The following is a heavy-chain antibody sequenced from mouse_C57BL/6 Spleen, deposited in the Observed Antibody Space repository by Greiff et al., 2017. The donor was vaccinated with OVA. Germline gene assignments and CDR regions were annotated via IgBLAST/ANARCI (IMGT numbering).Heavy chain of an antibody. CDR2: ISSGGSYT. CDR3: ARHEELRY. D-gene: IGHD1-1*01. CDR1: GFTFSSYG. V-gene: IGHV5-6*02. Sequence: DVMLVESGGDLVKPGGSLKLSCAASGFTFSSYGMSWVRQTPDKRLEWVATISSGGSYTYYPDSVKGRFTISRDNAKNTLYLQMSSLKSEDTAMYYCARHEELRYWGQGTSVTVSS. J-gene: IGHJ4*01.